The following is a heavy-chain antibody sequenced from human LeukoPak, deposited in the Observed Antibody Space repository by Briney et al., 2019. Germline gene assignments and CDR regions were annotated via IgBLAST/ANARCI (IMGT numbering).Heavy chain of an antibody. CDR2: ISYDGSNK. V-gene: IGHV3-30-3*01. CDR3: ARDRLDGMDV. D-gene: IGHD3-16*01. Sequence: PGGSLSLSGAASGFTFSSYAMHWVGQAPGKGLEWVAVISYDGSNKYYADSVKGRFTISRDNSKNTLYLQMNSLRAEDTAVYYCARDRLDGMDVWGQGTTVTVSS. CDR1: GFTFSSYA. J-gene: IGHJ6*02.